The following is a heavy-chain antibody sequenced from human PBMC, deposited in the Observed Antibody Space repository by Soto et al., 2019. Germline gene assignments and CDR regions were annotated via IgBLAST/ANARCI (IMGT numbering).Heavy chain of an antibody. CDR1: GYGFTTYG. D-gene: IGHD1-1*01. Sequence: QVHLVQSGAEVKKPGASVKVSCKGSGYGFTTYGITWVRQAPGQGLEWMAWISAHNGNTNYAQKLQGRVTVTRYTSTSTAYMELRSLRSDDTALYYCARGRYGDYWGQGALVTVSS. CDR2: ISAHNGNT. V-gene: IGHV1-18*01. J-gene: IGHJ4*02. CDR3: ARGRYGDY.